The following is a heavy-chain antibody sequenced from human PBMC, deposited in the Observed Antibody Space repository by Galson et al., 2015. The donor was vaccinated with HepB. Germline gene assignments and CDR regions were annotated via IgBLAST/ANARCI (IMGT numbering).Heavy chain of an antibody. CDR1: GFTVSSNY. D-gene: IGHD6-19*01. Sequence: SLRLSCAASGFTVSSNYMSWVRQAPGKGLEWVSVIYSGGSTYYADSVKGRFTISRDNSKNTLYLQMNSLRAEDTAVYYCATVLLSYSSTYYFDYWGRGTLVTVSS. CDR3: ATVLLSYSSTYYFDY. J-gene: IGHJ4*02. V-gene: IGHV3-66*01. CDR2: IYSGGST.